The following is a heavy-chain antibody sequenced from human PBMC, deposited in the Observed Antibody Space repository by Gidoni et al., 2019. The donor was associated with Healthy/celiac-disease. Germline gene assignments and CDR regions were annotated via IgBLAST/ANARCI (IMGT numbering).Heavy chain of an antibody. J-gene: IGHJ6*02. Sequence: VKPGGSLRLSCEASGFTFRSYRMNWVRQAPGKGLEWVSSISSSISYIYYADSVKGRFTISRDNAKNSLYLQMNSLRAEDTAVYYCARAGSYYYGSYGMDVWGQGTTVTVSS. V-gene: IGHV3-21*01. CDR3: ARAGSYYYGSYGMDV. CDR2: ISSSISYI. CDR1: GFTFRSYR. D-gene: IGHD3-10*01.